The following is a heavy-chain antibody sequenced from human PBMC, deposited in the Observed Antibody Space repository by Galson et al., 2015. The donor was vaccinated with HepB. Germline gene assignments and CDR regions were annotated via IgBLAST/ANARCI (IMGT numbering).Heavy chain of an antibody. CDR2: INPSGGST. V-gene: IGHV1-46*04. CDR3: ARGNSYSSSWKAPFDY. CDR1: GYTFTSYY. Sequence: SVKVSCKASGYTFTSYYMHWVRQAPGQGLEWMGIINPSGGSTSYAQKLQGRVTMTRDTSTSTVYMELSSLRSEDTAVYYCARGNSYSSSWKAPFDYWGQGTLVTVSS. D-gene: IGHD6-13*01. J-gene: IGHJ4*02.